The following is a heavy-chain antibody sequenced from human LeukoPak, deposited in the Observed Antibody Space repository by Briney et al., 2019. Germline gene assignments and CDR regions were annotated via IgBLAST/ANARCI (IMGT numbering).Heavy chain of an antibody. D-gene: IGHD3-10*01. J-gene: IGHJ4*02. CDR1: GFTFSSYA. Sequence: GGSLRLSCAASGFTFSSYAMSWVRQAPGKGLEWVSAISGSGGSTYYADSVKGRFTISRDNSKNTAYLQMNSLKTEDTAVYYCTILNYYGSGSYYPPFDYWGQGTLVTVSS. CDR3: TILNYYGSGSYYPPFDY. CDR2: ISGSGGST. V-gene: IGHV3-23*01.